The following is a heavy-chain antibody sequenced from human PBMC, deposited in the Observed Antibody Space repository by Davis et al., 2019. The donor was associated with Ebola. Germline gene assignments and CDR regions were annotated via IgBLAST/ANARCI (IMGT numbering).Heavy chain of an antibody. J-gene: IGHJ3*02. V-gene: IGHV3-23*01. CDR2: LGTSADT. CDR3: ATRFSNSDGALDI. CDR1: GFIFRSYV. D-gene: IGHD1-7*01. Sequence: PGGSLRLSCAASGFIFRSYVMSWVRQAPGKGLEWVSTLGTSADTYYADSVKGRFTISRDNSKDSAYLQLTSLSVEDTAVYYCATRFSNSDGALDIWGRGTLVTVSS.